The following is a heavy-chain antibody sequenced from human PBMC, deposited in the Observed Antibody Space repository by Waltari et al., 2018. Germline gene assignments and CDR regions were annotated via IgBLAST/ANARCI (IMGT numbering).Heavy chain of an antibody. CDR2: FVPEEGET. CDR1: GYTLTELS. V-gene: IGHV1-24*01. CDR3: ATPTNYEGYGMDV. J-gene: IGHJ6*02. D-gene: IGHD4-4*01. Sequence: QVQLVQSGAEVKKPGASVKVSCKVSGYTLTELSMHWVRQAPGKGLEWMGGFVPEEGETIYAQKFQGRVPMTEDTSTDPAYMELSSLRSEDTAVYYCATPTNYEGYGMDVWGQGTTVTVSS.